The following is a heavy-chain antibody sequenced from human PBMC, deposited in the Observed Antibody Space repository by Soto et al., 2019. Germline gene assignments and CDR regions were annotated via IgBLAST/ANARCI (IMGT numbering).Heavy chain of an antibody. J-gene: IGHJ5*02. D-gene: IGHD2-21*01. CDR1: GFTYSTYT. CDR2: ISYDGNNK. V-gene: IGHV3-30-3*01. Sequence: PGGSLRLSCAASGFTYSTYTMHWVRQAPGKGLEWVAVISYDGNNKFYADSVKGRFTISRDSTKQTLYLQMNSLRPDDTAMYYCATLPPRIVVTLLPVPSWGQGTPVTVSS. CDR3: ATLPPRIVVTLLPVPS.